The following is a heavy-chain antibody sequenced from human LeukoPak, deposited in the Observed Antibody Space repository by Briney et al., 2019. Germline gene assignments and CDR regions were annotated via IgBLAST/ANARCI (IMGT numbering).Heavy chain of an antibody. CDR3: ARLHWYYYYYMDV. CDR2: IYHSGST. D-gene: IGHD1-1*01. Sequence: SETLSLTCTVSGGSISSSSYYWGWIRQAPGKGLEWIATIYHSGSTYYNPSLKSRVTISVDTSKNQFSLKLSSVTAADTAVYYCARLHWYYYYYMDVWGKGTTVTISS. CDR1: GGSISSSSYY. J-gene: IGHJ6*03. V-gene: IGHV4-39*07.